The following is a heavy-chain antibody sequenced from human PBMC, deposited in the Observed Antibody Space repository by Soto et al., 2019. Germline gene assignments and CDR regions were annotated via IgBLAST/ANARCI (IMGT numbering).Heavy chain of an antibody. CDR3: ARGYYESSGYDDYYYYGMDV. CDR1: GGTFSSYA. V-gene: IGHV1-69*01. J-gene: IGHJ6*02. CDR2: IIPIFGTA. D-gene: IGHD3-22*01. Sequence: QVQLVQSGAEVKKPGSSVKVSCKASGGTFSSYAISWVRQAPGQGLEWMGGIIPIFGTANYAQKFQGRVTITADESTSTAYMELSSLRSEDTAVYYCARGYYESSGYDDYYYYGMDVWGQGTTVTVSS.